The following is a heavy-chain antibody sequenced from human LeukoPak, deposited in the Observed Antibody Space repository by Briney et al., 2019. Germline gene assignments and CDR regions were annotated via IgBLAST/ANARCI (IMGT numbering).Heavy chain of an antibody. D-gene: IGHD6-19*01. CDR3: TTDHTVAGGPYFDY. J-gene: IGHJ4*02. CDR2: IKSKTDGGTT. V-gene: IGHV3-15*01. CDR1: GFTSSNAW. Sequence: GGSLRLSCAASGFTSSNAWMSWVRQAPGKGLEWVGRIKSKTDGGTTDYAAPVKGRFTISRDDSKNTLYLQMNSLKTEDTAVYYCTTDHTVAGGPYFDYWGQGTLVTVSS.